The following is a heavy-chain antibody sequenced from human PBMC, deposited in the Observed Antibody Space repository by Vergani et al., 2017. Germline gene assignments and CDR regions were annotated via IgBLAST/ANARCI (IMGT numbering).Heavy chain of an antibody. CDR3: ARHXTVEWLVKLGWIDP. CDR1: GASIRSSNYY. CDR2: IYYSGST. J-gene: IGHJ5*02. Sequence: QLQLQESGPGLVKPSATLSLTCSVSGASIRSSNYYWGWIRQPPGKGLEWIASIYYSGSTYYNPSLKSRVTISVDTSKNPFSLKLSSVTAADTAVYFCARHXTVEWLVKLGWIDPWGQGILVTVSS. D-gene: IGHD6-19*01. V-gene: IGHV4-39*01.